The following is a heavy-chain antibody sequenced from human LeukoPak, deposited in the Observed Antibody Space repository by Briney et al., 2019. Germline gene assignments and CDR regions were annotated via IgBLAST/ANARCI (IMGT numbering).Heavy chain of an antibody. D-gene: IGHD2-2*02. Sequence: GGSLRLSCAASGFTFSSYGMHWVRQAPGKGLEWVAFIRYDGSNKYYADSVKGRFTISRDNSKSTLYLQMNSLRAEDTAVYYCAKGYDCSSTSCYRGYYYYYMDVWGKGTTVTVSS. J-gene: IGHJ6*03. CDR3: AKGYDCSSTSCYRGYYYYYMDV. CDR1: GFTFSSYG. V-gene: IGHV3-30*02. CDR2: IRYDGSNK.